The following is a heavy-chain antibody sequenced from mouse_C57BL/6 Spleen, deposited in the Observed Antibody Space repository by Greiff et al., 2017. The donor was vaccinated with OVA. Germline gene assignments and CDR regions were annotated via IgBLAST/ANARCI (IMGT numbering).Heavy chain of an antibody. Sequence: DVKLVESGGGLVKPGGSLKLSCAASGFTFSDYGMHWVRQAPEKGLEWVAYISSGRSTIYYADTVTGRFTISRDHDKNILFLQMTSLRSGDTAMYYCARTTGTGGCDYWGQGTTLTVSS. CDR3: ARTTGTGGCDY. V-gene: IGHV5-17*01. J-gene: IGHJ2*01. CDR2: ISSGRSTI. D-gene: IGHD4-1*02. CDR1: GFTFSDYG.